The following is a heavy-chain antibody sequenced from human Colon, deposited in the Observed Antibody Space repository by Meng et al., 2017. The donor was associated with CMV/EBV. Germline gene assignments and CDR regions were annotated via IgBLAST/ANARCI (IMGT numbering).Heavy chain of an antibody. D-gene: IGHD6-19*01. J-gene: IGHJ4*01. CDR3: ASSSGWWRIDY. V-gene: IGHV4-4*02. CDR2: VSQDGRT. Sequence: VQLQESGPRLVTPSRTLSLTCAVSGLSVSNDYWWTWVRQAPGKGLEWIGEVSQDGRTNSNPSLKSRLSMSVDKSKNQFSLNLRSVTAADTASYFCASSSGWWRIDYWGHGTLVTVSS. CDR1: GLSVSNDYW.